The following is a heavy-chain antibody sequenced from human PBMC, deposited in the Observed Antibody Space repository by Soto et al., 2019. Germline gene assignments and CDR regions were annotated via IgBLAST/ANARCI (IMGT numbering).Heavy chain of an antibody. J-gene: IGHJ6*02. CDR3: AALLVSHQHYFFGFDV. D-gene: IGHD2-8*02. Sequence: SETLSLTCTVSGYSMTSGGYYWSWIRHLPGKGLEWIGYIYYSGGTQFNPSLKSRVSMSVDTYKNQFSLRLRSVTGADTAVYYXAALLVSHQHYFFGFDVWGQGTTVTVSS. CDR2: IYYSGGT. CDR1: GYSMTSGGYY. V-gene: IGHV4-31*03.